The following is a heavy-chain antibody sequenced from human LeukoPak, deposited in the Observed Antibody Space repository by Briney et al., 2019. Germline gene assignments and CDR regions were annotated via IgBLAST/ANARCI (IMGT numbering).Heavy chain of an antibody. D-gene: IGHD3-10*01. CDR3: ARSVRRLYGSGRSNWFDP. CDR2: MYTSGTT. CDR1: GGSISSYY. V-gene: IGHV4-4*07. Sequence: SETLSLTCTVSGGSISSYYWSWIRQPAGKGLEWIGHMYTSGTTNYNPSLKSRVTMSVDTSKNQFSLKLSSVAAADTAVYYCARSVRRLYGSGRSNWFDPWGQGTLVTVSS. J-gene: IGHJ5*02.